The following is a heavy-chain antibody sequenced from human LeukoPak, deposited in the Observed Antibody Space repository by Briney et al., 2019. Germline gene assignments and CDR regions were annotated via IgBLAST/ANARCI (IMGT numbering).Heavy chain of an antibody. J-gene: IGHJ4*02. CDR3: AKQHYCSSTSCYEGGFDY. CDR1: GFTFSSYA. V-gene: IGHV3-23*01. D-gene: IGHD2-2*01. Sequence: GGSLRLSCAASGFTFSSYAMSWVRQAPGKGLEWVSAISGSGGSTYYADSVKGRFTISRDNSKNTLYLQMNSLRAEDTAVYYCAKQHYCSSTSCYEGGFDYWGQGTLVTVSS. CDR2: ISGSGGST.